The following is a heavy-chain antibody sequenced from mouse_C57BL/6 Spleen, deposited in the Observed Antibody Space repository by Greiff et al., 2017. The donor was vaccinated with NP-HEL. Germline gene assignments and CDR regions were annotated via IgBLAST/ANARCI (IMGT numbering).Heavy chain of an antibody. D-gene: IGHD2-3*01. J-gene: IGHJ3*01. CDR2: IDPANGNT. CDR3: ASRYDGYPAWFAY. V-gene: IGHV14-3*01. CDR1: GFTIKNTY. Sequence: EVQLQQSVAELVRPGASVKLSCTASGFTIKNTYMHWVKQRPEQGLEWIGRIDPANGNTKYAPKFQGKATITADTSSNTAYLQLSSLTAEDTAIYYCASRYDGYPAWFAYWGQGTLVTVSA.